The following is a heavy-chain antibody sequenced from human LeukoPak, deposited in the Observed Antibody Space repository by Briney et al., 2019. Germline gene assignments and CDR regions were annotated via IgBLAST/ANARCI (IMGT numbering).Heavy chain of an antibody. CDR2: ISSSSSYI. V-gene: IGHV3-21*04. CDR3: ARDAVLLWFGELLSNYYYYYYMDV. Sequence: GGSLRLSCAASGFTFSSYSMNWVRQAPGKGLEWVSSISSSSSYIYYADSVKGRFTISRDNAKNSLYLQMNSLRAEDTAVYYCARDAVLLWFGELLSNYYYYYYMDVWGKGTTVTVSS. D-gene: IGHD3-10*01. J-gene: IGHJ6*03. CDR1: GFTFSSYS.